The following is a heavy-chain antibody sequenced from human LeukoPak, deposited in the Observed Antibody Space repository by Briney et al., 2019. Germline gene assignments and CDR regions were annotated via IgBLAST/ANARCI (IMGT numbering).Heavy chain of an antibody. CDR1: GGSFSGYY. J-gene: IGHJ4*02. CDR3: ARIGVATTSSFDY. Sequence: SETLSLTCAVYGGSFSGYYWSWIRQPPGKGLELIGEINHSGSTDYNPSLKSRVTISVDTSKNQFSLKLYSVTAADTAVYYCARIGVATTSSFDYWDQGTLVTVSS. CDR2: INHSGST. D-gene: IGHD5-12*01. V-gene: IGHV4-34*01.